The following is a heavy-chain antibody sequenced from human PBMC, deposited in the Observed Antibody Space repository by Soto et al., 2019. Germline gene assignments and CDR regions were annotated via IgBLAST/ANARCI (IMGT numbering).Heavy chain of an antibody. CDR3: CENEGPPPYYYGLDV. CDR1: GYTFTRYG. J-gene: IGHJ6*02. Sequence: QGHLVQSGAEVKKPGTSVKVSCKASGYTFTRYGISWVRQAPGQGLEWMGWISGYNGDTNYAQNLQGRVTMTIDTSTTSTSMEQRSMTSDDTAVFYCCENEGPPPYYYGLDVWGQGTTVTVSS. V-gene: IGHV1-18*01. CDR2: ISGYNGDT.